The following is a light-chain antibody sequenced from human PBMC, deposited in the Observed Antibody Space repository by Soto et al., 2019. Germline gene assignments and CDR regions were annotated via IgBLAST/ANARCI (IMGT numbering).Light chain of an antibody. Sequence: QSVLTQSPSASGTPGQRVIISCSGTSSNIGTNYVYWYQQLTGTAPKVLIYSNDKRPSGVPNRFSGSKSGTSASLAISGLRSEDEADYYCAAWDDSLSGPLFGGGTKLTVL. CDR3: AAWDDSLSGPL. J-gene: IGLJ2*01. CDR2: SND. V-gene: IGLV1-47*01. CDR1: SSNIGTNY.